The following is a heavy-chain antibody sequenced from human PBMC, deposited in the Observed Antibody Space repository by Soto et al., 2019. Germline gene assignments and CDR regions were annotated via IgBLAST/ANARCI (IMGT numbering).Heavy chain of an antibody. J-gene: IGHJ6*02. D-gene: IGHD2-15*01. Sequence: QVQLVQSGAEVKKPGSSVKVSCKASGGTFSSYTISWVRHAPGQGLEWMGGIIPIFGTANYAQKFQGRVTITADESTSTAYMELSSLRSEDTAVYYCARRYCSGGSCSPYGMDVWGQGTTVTVSS. CDR2: IIPIFGTA. CDR3: ARRYCSGGSCSPYGMDV. CDR1: GGTFSSYT. V-gene: IGHV1-69*12.